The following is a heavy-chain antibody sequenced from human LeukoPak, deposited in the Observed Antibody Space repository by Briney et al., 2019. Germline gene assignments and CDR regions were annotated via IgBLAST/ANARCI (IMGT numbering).Heavy chain of an antibody. CDR1: GYTFISYG. CDR2: ISAYNSNT. J-gene: IGHJ4*02. D-gene: IGHD3-22*01. Sequence: GASVKVSCKASGYTFISYGISWVRQAPGQGLEWMGWISAYNSNTNYAQKLQGRVSMTTDTSTSTAYMDLRSLRSDDTAVYYCVRDLFHDGSGYPLDYWGQGTLVTVSS. CDR3: VRDLFHDGSGYPLDY. V-gene: IGHV1-18*01.